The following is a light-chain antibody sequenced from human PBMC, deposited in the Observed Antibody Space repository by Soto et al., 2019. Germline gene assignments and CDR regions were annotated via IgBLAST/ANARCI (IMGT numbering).Light chain of an antibody. CDR2: DVS. CDR1: QDIRGA. J-gene: IGKJ5*01. CDR3: QQFNTYPIT. Sequence: AIQLTQSPSSLSVSVGDRVTITCRASQDIRGALAWYQQKPGKPPKLLIFDVSSLQSGVPSRFSGSGSGTDFTLTISSLQAEDFATYYCQQFNTYPITFGQGTRLEIK. V-gene: IGKV1-13*02.